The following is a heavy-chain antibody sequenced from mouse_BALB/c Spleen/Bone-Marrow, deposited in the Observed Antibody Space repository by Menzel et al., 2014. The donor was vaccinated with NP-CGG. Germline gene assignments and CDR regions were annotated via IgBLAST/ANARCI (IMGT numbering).Heavy chain of an antibody. CDR2: ISNGGGST. Sequence: EVQGVESGGGLVQLGGSLKLSCAPSGFTFSSYTMSWVRQTPENWLEGVAYISNGGGSTYYPDTVKGRFTISRDNAKSTLYLQMSSLKSEDTAMYYCARRSAATYYFDYWGQGTTVTVSS. V-gene: IGHV5-12-2*01. CDR1: GFTFSSYT. CDR3: ARRSAATYYFDY. J-gene: IGHJ2*01. D-gene: IGHD1-2*01.